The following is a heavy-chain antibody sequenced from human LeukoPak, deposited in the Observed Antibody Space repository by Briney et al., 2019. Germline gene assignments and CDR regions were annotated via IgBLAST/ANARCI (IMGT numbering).Heavy chain of an antibody. CDR2: INHSGST. CDR3: ARDDFWSVRKGGIDY. V-gene: IGHV4-34*01. D-gene: IGHD3-3*01. CDR1: GGSFSGYY. J-gene: IGHJ4*02. Sequence: SETLSLTCAVYGGSFSGYYWSWIRQPPGKGLEWIGEINHSGSTNYNPSLKSRVTISVDTSKNQFSLKLSSVTAADTAVYYCARDDFWSVRKGGIDYWGQGTLVTVSS.